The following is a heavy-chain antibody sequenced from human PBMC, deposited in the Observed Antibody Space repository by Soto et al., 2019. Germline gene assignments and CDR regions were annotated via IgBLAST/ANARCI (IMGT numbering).Heavy chain of an antibody. CDR2: IYPGDSDT. CDR3: ARHNSSTWYDGEYYDHYYYGMDV. CDR1: GYSFTTYW. V-gene: IGHV5-51*01. D-gene: IGHD6-13*01. J-gene: IGHJ6*02. Sequence: GESLKISCKGSGYSFTTYWIGWVRQMPGKGLEWMGIIYPGDSDTRYSPSFQGQVTISADKSISTAYLQWSSLKASDTAMYYCARHNSSTWYDGEYYDHYYYGMDVWGQGTTVTVSS.